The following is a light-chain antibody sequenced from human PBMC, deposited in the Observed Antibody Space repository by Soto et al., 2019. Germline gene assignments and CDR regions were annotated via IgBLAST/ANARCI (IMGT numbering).Light chain of an antibody. Sequence: DIQMTQSPSSLSASVGDRVTLTCRASEDVSNYLAWFQQRPGKVPKLLIYGASTVRSGVPPRFSGSGSGTDFTLTISRLPAEDVASYYWQNYNRALWTFGQGTKVESK. J-gene: IGKJ1*01. CDR1: EDVSNY. CDR3: QNYNRALWT. CDR2: GAS. V-gene: IGKV1-27*01.